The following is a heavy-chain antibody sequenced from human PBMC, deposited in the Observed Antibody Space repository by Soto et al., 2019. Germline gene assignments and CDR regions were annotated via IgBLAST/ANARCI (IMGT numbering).Heavy chain of an antibody. D-gene: IGHD3-10*01. V-gene: IGHV3-23*01. CDR1: RFSFTTYG. Sequence: DVQLLESGGGLVQPGGSLRLSCAASRFSFTTYGMSWVRQAPGRALEWVSSITGDGGGTYYADSVKGRFAISRDNSRNTLYLQINSLRADDTAVYYCAKDLPSIGELFSSFDSWGHGTLVTVSS. J-gene: IGHJ4*01. CDR2: ITGDGGGT. CDR3: AKDLPSIGELFSSFDS.